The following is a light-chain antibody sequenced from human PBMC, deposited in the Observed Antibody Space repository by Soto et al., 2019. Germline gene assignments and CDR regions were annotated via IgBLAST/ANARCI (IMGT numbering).Light chain of an antibody. Sequence: EIVLTQSPGTMSLSPGERATLSCRASQSFSSSYLAWYQQKPGQAPRLLIYGASNRATVIPDRFSDSGSGTDFTLTISKLEHEDFAVYYCQQYGSAPAWTFGQGTKVEIK. V-gene: IGKV3-20*01. CDR3: QQYGSAPAWT. J-gene: IGKJ1*01. CDR1: QSFSSSY. CDR2: GAS.